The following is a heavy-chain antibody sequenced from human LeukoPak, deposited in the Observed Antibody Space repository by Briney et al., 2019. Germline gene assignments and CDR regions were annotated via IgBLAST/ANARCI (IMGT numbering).Heavy chain of an antibody. CDR3: ERYCSSTSCYYDY. J-gene: IGHJ4*02. CDR2: IYHSGST. V-gene: IGHV4-38-2*01. Sequence: SETLSLTCAVSGYSISSGYYWGWIRQPPGKGLEWIGSIYHSGSTYYNPSLKSRVTISVDTSKNQFSLKLSSVTAADTAVYYCERYCSSTSCYYDYWGQGTLVTVSS. D-gene: IGHD2-2*01. CDR1: GYSISSGYY.